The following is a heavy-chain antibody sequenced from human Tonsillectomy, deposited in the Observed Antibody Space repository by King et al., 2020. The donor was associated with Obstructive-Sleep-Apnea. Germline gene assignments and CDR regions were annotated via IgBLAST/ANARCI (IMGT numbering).Heavy chain of an antibody. Sequence: QLVQSGGGVVQPGRSLRLSCAASGFTFSNYAIHWVRQAPGKGLEWVAVISYDGSNIDYVDSVKGRFTISRDNSKDTLYLQMNSLRTEDTAVYYCARDSRGYSSSWDNWFDPWGQGTLVTVSS. J-gene: IGHJ5*02. V-gene: IGHV3-30*04. CDR1: GFTFSNYA. D-gene: IGHD6-13*01. CDR2: ISYDGSNI. CDR3: ARDSRGYSSSWDNWFDP.